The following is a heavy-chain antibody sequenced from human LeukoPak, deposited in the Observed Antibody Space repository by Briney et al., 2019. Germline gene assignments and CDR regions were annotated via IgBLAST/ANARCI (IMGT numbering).Heavy chain of an antibody. Sequence: ASVKVSCKASGYTFTSYGISWVRQAPGQGLEWMGGIIPIFGTANYAQKFQGRVTITADESTSTAYMELSSLRSEDTAVYYCARARIAVAGYYFDYWGQGTLVTVSS. CDR1: GYTFTSYG. D-gene: IGHD6-19*01. V-gene: IGHV1-69*13. CDR2: IIPIFGTA. CDR3: ARARIAVAGYYFDY. J-gene: IGHJ4*02.